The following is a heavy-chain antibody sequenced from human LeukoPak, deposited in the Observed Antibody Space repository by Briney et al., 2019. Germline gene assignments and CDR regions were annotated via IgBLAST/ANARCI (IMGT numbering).Heavy chain of an antibody. CDR3: ARDRGIFGVVIAYYYMDV. CDR1: GYTFTGYN. Sequence: ASVKVSCKASGYTFTGYNMHWVRQAPGQGLEWMGWINPNSGGTNYDKKFHGRVTITRDTTISTDYMQLSSPRTDDTAVYYCARDRGIFGVVIAYYYMDVSGKGTTVTVSS. V-gene: IGHV1-2*02. CDR2: INPNSGGT. D-gene: IGHD3-3*01. J-gene: IGHJ6*03.